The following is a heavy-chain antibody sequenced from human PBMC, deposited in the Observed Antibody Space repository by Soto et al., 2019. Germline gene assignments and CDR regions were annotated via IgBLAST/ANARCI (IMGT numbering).Heavy chain of an antibody. Sequence: QVQLQESGPGLVKPSGTLSLTCAVSGDSISSSRWWTWVRQPPGKGLEWIGEIYHNGNTNYNTSLKSRVTISVDKSKNLFSLKLNSMNSTDTANSYCGDPPSPFWGQGTLVTVSS. CDR3: GDPPSPF. J-gene: IGHJ4*02. CDR2: IYHNGNT. V-gene: IGHV4-4*02. CDR1: GDSISSSRW.